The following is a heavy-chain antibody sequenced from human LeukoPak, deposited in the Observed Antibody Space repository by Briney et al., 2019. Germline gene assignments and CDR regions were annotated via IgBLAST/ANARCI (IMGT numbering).Heavy chain of an antibody. CDR1: GGTFSSYA. Sequence: GASVKVSCKASGGTFSSYAISWVRQAPGQGLVWMGGIIPIFGTANYAQKFQGRVTITTDESTSTAYMELSSLRSEDTAVYYCARVWAYGGNSSYYYYYMDVWGKGTTVTVSS. CDR3: ARVWAYGGNSSYYYYYMDV. J-gene: IGHJ6*03. D-gene: IGHD4-23*01. CDR2: IIPIFGTA. V-gene: IGHV1-69*05.